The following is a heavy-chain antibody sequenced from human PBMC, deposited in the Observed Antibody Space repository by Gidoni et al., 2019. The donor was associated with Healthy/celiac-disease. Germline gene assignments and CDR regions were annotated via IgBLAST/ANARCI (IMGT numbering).Heavy chain of an antibody. J-gene: IGHJ3*02. D-gene: IGHD1-1*01. CDR2: IIPIFGTA. Sequence: QVQLVQSGAEVKKPGSSVKVSCKASGGTFSSYAISWVRQAPGQGLEWMGGIIPIFGTANYAQKFQGRVTITADKSTSTAYMELSSLRSEDTAVYYCAREGDPNWNDAGYDAFDIWGQGTMVTVSS. CDR3: AREGDPNWNDAGYDAFDI. V-gene: IGHV1-69*06. CDR1: GGTFSSYA.